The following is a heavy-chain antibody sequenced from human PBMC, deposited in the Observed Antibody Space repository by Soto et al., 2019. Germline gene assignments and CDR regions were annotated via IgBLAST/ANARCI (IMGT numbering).Heavy chain of an antibody. D-gene: IGHD3-10*01. CDR2: IYWDNDK. J-gene: IGHJ6*02. Sequence: QITLKESGPTLVRPTQTLTLTCSFSGFSLTTRGVGVSWIRQPPGKALEWLALIYWDNDKRYSPSLKDRLTITKDTSKNPVVLTMTNLDPVDTATYSCAHITGVLRGVAYYHHGMDVWGPGTTVTVSS. CDR1: GFSLTTRGVG. CDR3: AHITGVLRGVAYYHHGMDV. V-gene: IGHV2-5*02.